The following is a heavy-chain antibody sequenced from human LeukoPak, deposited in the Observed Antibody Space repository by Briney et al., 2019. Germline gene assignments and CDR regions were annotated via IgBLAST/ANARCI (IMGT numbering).Heavy chain of an antibody. D-gene: IGHD6-13*01. CDR1: GFTFSNYW. Sequence: GGSLRLSCAASGFTFSNYWMSWVRQAPGKGLEGVANIKQDGSEKYYVDSVKGRFTISRDNAKNSLYLQMNSLRAEGTAVYYCARDGSSSWYWATKMFYYYGMYVWGQGTTVTVSS. CDR3: ARDGSSSWYWATKMFYYYGMYV. V-gene: IGHV3-7*01. J-gene: IGHJ6*02. CDR2: IKQDGSEK.